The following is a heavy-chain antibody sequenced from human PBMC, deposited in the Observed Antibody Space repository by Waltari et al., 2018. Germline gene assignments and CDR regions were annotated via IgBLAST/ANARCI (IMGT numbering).Heavy chain of an antibody. CDR1: GGSLSNYY. Sequence: QVQLQQWGAGLLKPSETLSLTCAVYGGSLSNYYWSWIRQPPGKGLEWIGEVNHSGSTNYNTSLKSRGTISGDTSKNQFSLKMTSVTAADTAIYYCARSPFWTIAARPADYWGQGTLVSVSS. D-gene: IGHD6-6*01. V-gene: IGHV4-34*01. J-gene: IGHJ4*02. CDR2: VNHSGST. CDR3: ARSPFWTIAARPADY.